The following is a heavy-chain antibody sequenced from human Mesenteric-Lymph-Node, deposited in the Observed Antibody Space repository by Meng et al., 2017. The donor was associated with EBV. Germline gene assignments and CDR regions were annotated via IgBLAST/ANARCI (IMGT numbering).Heavy chain of an antibody. CDR2: IFYSGST. CDR3: AGPDYGNNWGRFDY. D-gene: IGHD4-17*01. J-gene: IGHJ4*02. Sequence: QGSGLGLGKPSGRRALTCAGTGGSISSSNWCIWVRQPLWKGLEWIGSIFYSGSTYSNPSLESRVTISVDTSRNQFSLKLTSVTAADTAVYYCAGPDYGNNWGRFDYWGQGTLVTVSS. CDR1: GGSISSSNW. V-gene: IGHV4-4*02.